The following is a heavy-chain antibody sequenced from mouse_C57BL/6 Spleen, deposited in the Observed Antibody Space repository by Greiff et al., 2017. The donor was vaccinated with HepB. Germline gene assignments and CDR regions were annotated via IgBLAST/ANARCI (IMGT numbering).Heavy chain of an antibody. CDR2: IYPGSGST. Sequence: QVQLKQPGAELVKPGASVKMSCKASGYTFTSYWITWVKQRPGQGLEWIGDIYPGSGSTNYNEKFKSKATLTVDTSSSTAYMQLSSLTSEDSAVYYCARSGYGRGYYAMDCWGQVASVTVAS. J-gene: IGHJ4*01. CDR1: GYTFTSYW. V-gene: IGHV1-55*01. D-gene: IGHD3-1*01. CDR3: ARSGYGRGYYAMDC.